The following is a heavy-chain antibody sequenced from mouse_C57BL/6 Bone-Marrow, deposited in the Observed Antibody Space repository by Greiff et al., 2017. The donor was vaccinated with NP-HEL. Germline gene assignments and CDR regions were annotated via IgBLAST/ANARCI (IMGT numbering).Heavy chain of an antibody. J-gene: IGHJ4*01. CDR2: IDPSDSYT. V-gene: IGHV1-50*01. CDR1: GYTFTSYW. CDR3: ARIGRGGGDY. D-gene: IGHD1-1*01. Sequence: QVQLQQPGAELVKPGASVKLSCKASGYTFTSYWMQWVKQRPGQGLEWIGEIDPSDSYTNYNQKFKGKATLTVDTPSSTAYMPLSSLTSEDSAVYYGARIGRGGGDYWGQGTSVTVSS.